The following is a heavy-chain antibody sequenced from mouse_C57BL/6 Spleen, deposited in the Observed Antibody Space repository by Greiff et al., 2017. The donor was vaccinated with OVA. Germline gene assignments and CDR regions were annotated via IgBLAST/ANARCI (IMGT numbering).Heavy chain of an antibody. CDR1: GYTFTSYW. Sequence: QVQLQQPGTELVKPGASVKLSCKASGYTFTSYWMHWVKQRPGQGLEWIGNINPSNGGTNYNEKLKSKATLTVDKSSSTAYMQLSSLTSEDSAVYYCARSSYYSNYDWYFDVWGTGTTVTVSS. D-gene: IGHD2-5*01. CDR2: INPSNGGT. CDR3: ARSSYYSNYDWYFDV. J-gene: IGHJ1*03. V-gene: IGHV1-53*01.